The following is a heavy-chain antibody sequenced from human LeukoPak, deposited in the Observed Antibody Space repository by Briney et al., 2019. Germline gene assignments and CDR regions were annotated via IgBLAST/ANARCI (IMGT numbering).Heavy chain of an antibody. D-gene: IGHD4-17*01. CDR3: ARTLYGDPYYFDY. CDR2: INHSGST. V-gene: IGHV4-34*01. CDR1: GGSFSGYY. Sequence: SETLSLTCAVYGGSFSGYYWSWIRQPPGKGLEWIGEINHSGSTNYNPSLKSRVTISVDTSKNQFSLKLSSVTAADTAVYYCARTLYGDPYYFDYWGQGTLVTVSS. J-gene: IGHJ4*02.